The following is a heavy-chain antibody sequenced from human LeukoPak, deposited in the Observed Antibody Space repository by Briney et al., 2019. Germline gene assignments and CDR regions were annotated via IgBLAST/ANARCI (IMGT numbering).Heavy chain of an antibody. CDR3: AREMYYYDSSGNYNWFDP. V-gene: IGHV4-59*01. Sequence: PSETLSLTCTVSGDSISSYHWSWIRQPPGKGLEWIGYIYYSGSTKYNPSLKNRVTISVDTSKNQFSLKLSSVTAADTAVYYCAREMYYYDSSGNYNWFDPWGQGTLVTVSS. CDR2: IYYSGST. CDR1: GDSISSYH. J-gene: IGHJ5*02. D-gene: IGHD3-22*01.